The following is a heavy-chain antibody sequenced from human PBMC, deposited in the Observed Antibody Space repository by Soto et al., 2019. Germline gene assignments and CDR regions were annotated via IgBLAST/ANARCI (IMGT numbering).Heavy chain of an antibody. CDR2: ISTYNGNT. V-gene: IGHV1-18*01. CDR3: ARDPGYSTTWHQAFDI. CDR1: GYTFTSYG. J-gene: IGHJ3*02. Sequence: QVQLVQSGAEVKKPGASVQVSCKASGYTFTSYGISWVRQAPGQGPEWMGRISTYNGNTNYVRKLQGRVTMTTDTSTNTAYMELRSLRYDDTAVYYCARDPGYSTTWHQAFDIGGQGTMVTVSS. D-gene: IGHD6-13*01.